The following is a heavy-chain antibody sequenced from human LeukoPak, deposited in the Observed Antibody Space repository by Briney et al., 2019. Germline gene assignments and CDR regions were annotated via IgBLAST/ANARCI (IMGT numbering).Heavy chain of an antibody. CDR3: ARESVVTLGN. J-gene: IGHJ4*02. V-gene: IGHV3-21*01. CDR1: GFTFSSSG. D-gene: IGHD4-23*01. CDR2: ISSGSSYI. Sequence: GGSLRLSCAASGFTFSSSGMNWVRQAPGKGLEWVSSISSGSSYIYYADSVKGRFTISRDNAKNSLYLQMNSLRAEDTAVYYCARESVVTLGNWCQGTLVTVSS.